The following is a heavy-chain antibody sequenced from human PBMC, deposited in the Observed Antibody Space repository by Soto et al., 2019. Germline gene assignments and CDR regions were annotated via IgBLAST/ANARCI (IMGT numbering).Heavy chain of an antibody. Sequence: PSDTLSLTCAVYGGSFSGYYWTWIRQPPGKGLEWIGEINHSGSTNYKPSLRSRVTISVDTSKNQLSLKVNSVTAADTAVYYCARGRTLITGTSLDYWGQGTLVTVSS. D-gene: IGHD1-20*01. J-gene: IGHJ4*02. V-gene: IGHV4-34*01. CDR2: INHSGST. CDR1: GGSFSGYY. CDR3: ARGRTLITGTSLDY.